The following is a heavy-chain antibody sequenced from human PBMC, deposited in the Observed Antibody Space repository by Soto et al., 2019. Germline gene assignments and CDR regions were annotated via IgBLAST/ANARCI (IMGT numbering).Heavy chain of an antibody. J-gene: IGHJ4*02. CDR1: GFTFSSYA. V-gene: IGHV3-23*01. CDR2: ISGSGGST. CDR3: AKISVVVVPAALSTDY. D-gene: IGHD2-2*01. Sequence: PGGSLRLSCAASGFTFSSYAMSWVRQAPGKGLEWVSAISGSGGSTYYADSVKGRFTISRDNSKNTLYLQMNSLRAEDTAVYYCAKISVVVVPAALSTDYWGQGTLVTVSS.